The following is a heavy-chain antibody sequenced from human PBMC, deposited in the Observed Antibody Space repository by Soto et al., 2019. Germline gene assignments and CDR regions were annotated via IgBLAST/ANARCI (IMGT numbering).Heavy chain of an antibody. CDR3: AGRSMILGGYYFDY. V-gene: IGHV4-59*08. J-gene: IGHJ4*02. CDR2: IYYSGST. Sequence: QVQLQESGPGLVKPSETLSLTCTVSGGSISSYYWSWIRQPPGKGLEWIGYIYYSGSTNYNPSLKSRVTIAVDTSKNQFSLKLSAVTAADTAVYYCAGRSMILGGYYFDYWGQGTLVTVSS. D-gene: IGHD3-16*01. CDR1: GGSISSYY.